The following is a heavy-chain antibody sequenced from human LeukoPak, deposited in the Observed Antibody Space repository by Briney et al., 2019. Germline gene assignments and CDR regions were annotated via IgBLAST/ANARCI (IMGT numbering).Heavy chain of an antibody. CDR1: GYTFTSYD. Sequence: ASVNVSCKASGYTFTSYDIHWVRQASGKGLEWMGWMNPNSGNTEFAEKFQGRVTMTRNTSISTAYMELSSLRSEDTAVYYFARGRESSGYYNYWGEGTLVTVSS. CDR2: MNPNSGNT. D-gene: IGHD3-22*01. CDR3: ARGRESSGYYNY. V-gene: IGHV1-8*01. J-gene: IGHJ4*02.